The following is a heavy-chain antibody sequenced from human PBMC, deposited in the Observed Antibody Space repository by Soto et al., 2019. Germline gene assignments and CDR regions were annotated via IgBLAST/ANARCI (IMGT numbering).Heavy chain of an antibody. CDR1: GGSISSGGYY. CDR3: AKYTAMVEPYGMDV. J-gene: IGHJ6*02. V-gene: IGHV4-31*03. CDR2: IYYSGST. D-gene: IGHD5-18*01. Sequence: QVQLQESGPGLVKPSQTLSLTCTVSGGSISSGGYYWSWIRQHPGKGLEWIGYIYYSGSTYYNPSLKSRVTISVDTSKNQFSLKLSSVTAADSAVYYCAKYTAMVEPYGMDVWGQGTTVTVSS.